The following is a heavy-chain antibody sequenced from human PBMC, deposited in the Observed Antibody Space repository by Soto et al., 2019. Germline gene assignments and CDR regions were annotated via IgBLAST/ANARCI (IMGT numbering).Heavy chain of an antibody. D-gene: IGHD3-3*01. J-gene: IGHJ6*02. CDR3: AKAGGYDFWSGAHRYFYYYGMDV. Sequence: GGSLRLSCAASGFTFSSYGMHWVRQAPGKGLEWVAVISYDGSNKYYADSVKGRFTISRDNSKNTLYLQRNSLRAEDTAVYYCAKAGGYDFWSGAHRYFYYYGMDVWGQGTTVTVSS. CDR1: GFTFSSYG. CDR2: ISYDGSNK. V-gene: IGHV3-30*18.